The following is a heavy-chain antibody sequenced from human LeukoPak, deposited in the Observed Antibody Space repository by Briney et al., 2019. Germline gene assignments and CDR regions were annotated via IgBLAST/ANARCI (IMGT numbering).Heavy chain of an antibody. D-gene: IGHD4-17*01. Sequence: PGGSLRLSCTASGFTFSSYAMHWVRQAPGRGLEWVAVISYDGSNKYYADSVKGRFTISRDNSKNTLYLQIDSLRAEDTAVYHCANDRGAVTTVTTPFDNWGQGTLVTVSS. CDR1: GFTFSSYA. CDR2: ISYDGSNK. V-gene: IGHV3-30-3*02. J-gene: IGHJ4*02. CDR3: ANDRGAVTTVTTPFDN.